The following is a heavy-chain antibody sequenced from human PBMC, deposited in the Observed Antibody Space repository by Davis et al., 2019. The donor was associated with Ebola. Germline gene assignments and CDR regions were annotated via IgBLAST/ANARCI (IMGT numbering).Heavy chain of an antibody. CDR3: AKDQGRGPYGMDV. CDR1: GFPFSHYA. J-gene: IGHJ6*02. Sequence: GGSLRLSCVGSGFPFSHYAMSWVRQAPGKGLQWVSTLSGAGYNAYYADSVEGRFTISRDNSKNTLYLQMNSLGVDDTALYYCAKDQGRGPYGMDVWGQGTTVTVSS. V-gene: IGHV3-23*01. D-gene: IGHD2-15*01. CDR2: LSGAGYNA.